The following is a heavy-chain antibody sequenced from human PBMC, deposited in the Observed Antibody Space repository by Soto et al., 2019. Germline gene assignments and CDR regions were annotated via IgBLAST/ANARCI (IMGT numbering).Heavy chain of an antibody. CDR2: VSYDGNNK. CDR3: ARAGCDGGSCYTLVGLRYGMDV. CDR1: GFTFSSYA. V-gene: IGHV3-30-3*01. D-gene: IGHD2-15*01. Sequence: QVQLVESGGGVVQPGRSLRLSCAASGFTFSSYAMHWVRQAPGKGLEWVAVVSYDGNNKYYADSVKARLTIPRDNSKNTLYLQMNSLRGEDTAVYYCARAGCDGGSCYTLVGLRYGMDVWGQGTTVTVSS. J-gene: IGHJ6*02.